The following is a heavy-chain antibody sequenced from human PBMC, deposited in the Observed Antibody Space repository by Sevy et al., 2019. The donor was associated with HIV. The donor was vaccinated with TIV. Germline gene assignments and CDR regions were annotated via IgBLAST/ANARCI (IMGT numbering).Heavy chain of an antibody. D-gene: IGHD3-9*01. Sequence: GESLKISCKGSGYSFTSYWIGWVRQMPGKGLEWMGIIYPGDSDTRYSPSFQGQVTISADKPISTAYLQWSSLKASDTAMYYCARHPSGYFDWLSYFDYWGQGTLVTVSS. CDR1: GYSFTSYW. J-gene: IGHJ4*02. V-gene: IGHV5-51*01. CDR3: ARHPSGYFDWLSYFDY. CDR2: IYPGDSDT.